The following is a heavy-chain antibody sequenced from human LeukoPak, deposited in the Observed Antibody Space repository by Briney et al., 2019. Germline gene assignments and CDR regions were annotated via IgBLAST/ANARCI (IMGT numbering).Heavy chain of an antibody. V-gene: IGHV4-59*02. D-gene: IGHD3-10*01. Sequence: SETLSLTCTVSGDSVSAYFWTWVRQPPGKGLECIGYIYSSGSTNYNPSLKSRVTISVDTSKNQFSLSLSSVTAADTAMYYCASGSSSNYGYFQHWGQGTLVTVSS. CDR1: GDSVSAYF. CDR3: ASGSSSNYGYFQH. CDR2: IYSSGST. J-gene: IGHJ1*01.